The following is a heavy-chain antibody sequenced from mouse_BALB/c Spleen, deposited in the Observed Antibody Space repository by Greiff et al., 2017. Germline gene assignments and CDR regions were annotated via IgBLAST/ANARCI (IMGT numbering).Heavy chain of an antibody. D-gene: IGHD2-14*01. J-gene: IGHJ1*01. CDR2: ISYDGSN. CDR1: GYSITSGYY. CDR3: ARDHLAYYRYDEYFDV. V-gene: IGHV3-6*02. Sequence: EVQLQESGPGLVKPSQSLSLTCSVTGYSITSGYYWNWIRQFPGNKLEWMGYISYDGSNNYNPSLKNRISITRDISKNQFFLKLNSVTTEDTATYYCARDHLAYYRYDEYFDVWGAGTTVTVSS.